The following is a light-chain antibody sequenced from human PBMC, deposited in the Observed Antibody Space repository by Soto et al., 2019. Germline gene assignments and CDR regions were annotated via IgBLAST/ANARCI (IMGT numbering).Light chain of an antibody. Sequence: QSALTQPASVSGSPGQSITISCTGTSSDVGGYNFVSWYQQHPGIAPKLMIYDFSDRPSGVSNRFSGSKSGNTASLTISGLQAEDEADYYCSSYRSSSTLYVFGTGTTVTVL. CDR2: DFS. CDR1: SSDVGGYNF. V-gene: IGLV2-14*01. CDR3: SSYRSSSTLYV. J-gene: IGLJ1*01.